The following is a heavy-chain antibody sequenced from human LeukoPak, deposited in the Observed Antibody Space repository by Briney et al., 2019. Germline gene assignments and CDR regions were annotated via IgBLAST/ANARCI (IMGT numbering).Heavy chain of an antibody. CDR3: ARDGIAVVITTSDDAFDV. Sequence: EASVKVSCKASGYTFTSYGISWVRQAPGQGLEWMGWVSAYNGVTNYAPKFQGRVIMTTDKFTNTAYMELTSLRSDDTAVYYCARDGIAVVITTSDDAFDVWGQGTMITVSS. CDR2: VSAYNGVT. CDR1: GYTFTSYG. D-gene: IGHD3-22*01. J-gene: IGHJ3*01. V-gene: IGHV1-18*01.